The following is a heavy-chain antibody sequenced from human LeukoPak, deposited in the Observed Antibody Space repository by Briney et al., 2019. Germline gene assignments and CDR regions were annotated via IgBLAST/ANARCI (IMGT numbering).Heavy chain of an antibody. D-gene: IGHD2-15*01. CDR2: IYSGDSDT. Sequence: GESLKISCKGSGYSFTTYWIAWVRQMPGQGLEWMGIIYSGDSDTRYSPSFQGQVTISADKSISTAFLQWSSLKASDTAMYYCARQQVAYYYYYGMDVWGKGTTVTVSS. J-gene: IGHJ6*04. CDR1: GYSFTTYW. V-gene: IGHV5-51*01. CDR3: ARQQVAYYYYYGMDV.